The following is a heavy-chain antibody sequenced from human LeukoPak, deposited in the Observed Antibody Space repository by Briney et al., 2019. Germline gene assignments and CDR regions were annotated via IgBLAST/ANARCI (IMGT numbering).Heavy chain of an antibody. Sequence: PGGSLRLSCAASGFTFSGYGIHWVRQAPGKGLEWVAFIRSDGSVKYYADSVRGRFTISRDNSKNTLYLQMNSLRPEDTAVYYCAKDEAAAGVDFDYWGQGTLVTVSS. J-gene: IGHJ4*02. D-gene: IGHD6-13*01. CDR2: IRSDGSVK. CDR3: AKDEAAAGVDFDY. V-gene: IGHV3-30*02. CDR1: GFTFSGYG.